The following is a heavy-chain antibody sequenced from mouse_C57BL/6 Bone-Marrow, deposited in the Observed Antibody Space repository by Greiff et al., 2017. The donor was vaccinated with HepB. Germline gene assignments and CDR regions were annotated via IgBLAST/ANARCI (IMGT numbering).Heavy chain of an antibody. J-gene: IGHJ4*01. CDR1: GFTFSDYG. CDR2: ISSGSSTI. Sequence: EVKVVESGGGLVKPGGSLKLSCAASGFTFSDYGMHWVRQAPEKGLEWVAYISSGSSTIYYADTVKGRFTISRDNAKNTLFLQMTSLRSEDTAMYYCAKNYYLYAMDYWGQGTSVTVSS. CDR3: AKNYYLYAMDY. D-gene: IGHD1-1*02. V-gene: IGHV5-17*01.